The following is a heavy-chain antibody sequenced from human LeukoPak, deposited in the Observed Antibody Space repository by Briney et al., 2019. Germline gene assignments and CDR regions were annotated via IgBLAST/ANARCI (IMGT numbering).Heavy chain of an antibody. V-gene: IGHV4-61*02. D-gene: IGHD3-3*01. CDR1: GGSIGSGSYY. CDR3: ARGESGITIFV. Sequence: KPSETLSLTCTVSGGSIGSGSYYWSWIRQPAGKGLEWIGRIYTSGSTNYNPSLKSRVTISVDTSKNQSSLKLSSVTAADTAVYYCARGESGITIFVWGQGTLVTVSS. CDR2: IYTSGST. J-gene: IGHJ4*02.